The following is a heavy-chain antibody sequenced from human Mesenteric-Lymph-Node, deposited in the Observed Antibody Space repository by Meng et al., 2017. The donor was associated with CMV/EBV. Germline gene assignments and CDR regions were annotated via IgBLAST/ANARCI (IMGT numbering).Heavy chain of an antibody. CDR3: AREDIVATILHYYYYYGMDV. Sequence: GGSLRLSCAASGFTFSDHYMSWIRQAPGKGLEWVSYISSSGSTMYYADSVKGRFTISRDNAKNSLYLQMNSLRAEDTAVYYCAREDIVATILHYYYYYGMDVWGQGTTVTVSS. CDR2: ISSSGSTM. CDR1: GFTFSDHY. J-gene: IGHJ6*02. D-gene: IGHD5-12*01. V-gene: IGHV3-11*01.